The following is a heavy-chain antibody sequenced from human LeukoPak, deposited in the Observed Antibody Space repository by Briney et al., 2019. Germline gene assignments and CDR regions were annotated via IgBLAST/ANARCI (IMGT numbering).Heavy chain of an antibody. D-gene: IGHD3-22*01. J-gene: IGHJ5*02. CDR1: GGTISSSSDY. CDR2: IYYSGST. CDR3: ASLRGAIIVVFIT. V-gene: IGHV4-39*01. Sequence: PSETLSLTCNVSGGTISSSSDYWGWIRQPPGKGLEWIGSIYYSGSTYYNPSLKSRVTISVDTSKNQFSLKLSSVTAADTAVYYCASLRGAIIVVFITLGQGTLVTVSS.